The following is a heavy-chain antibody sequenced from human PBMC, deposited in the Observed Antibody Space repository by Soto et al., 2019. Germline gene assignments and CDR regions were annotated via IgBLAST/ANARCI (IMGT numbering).Heavy chain of an antibody. Sequence: ASVKVSCNTSGYSFREYYIHWVRQATGQGLEWMGWINPKNVAINYQQRFQGRVTMTRDTSINTAYMELNSLKSDDTATFYCARAHGLLTGSLVLGIITRWFDSWGQGTVVTVSS. CDR1: GYSFREYY. V-gene: IGHV1-2*02. D-gene: IGHD3-10*01. CDR2: INPKNVAI. J-gene: IGHJ5*01. CDR3: ARAHGLLTGSLVLGIITRWFDS.